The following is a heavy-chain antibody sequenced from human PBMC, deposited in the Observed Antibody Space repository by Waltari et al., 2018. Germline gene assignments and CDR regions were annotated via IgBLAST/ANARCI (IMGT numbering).Heavy chain of an antibody. Sequence: QVQLVQSGAEVKKPGSSVKVSCKASGGTFSSYAISWVRQAPGQGLEWMGRIIPIFGTANYAQKFQGRVTITADKSTSTAYMELSSLRSEDTAVYYCASLSYGDYSFGDAFDIWGQGTMVTVSS. CDR3: ASLSYGDYSFGDAFDI. CDR1: GGTFSSYA. CDR2: IIPIFGTA. V-gene: IGHV1-69*08. J-gene: IGHJ3*02. D-gene: IGHD4-17*01.